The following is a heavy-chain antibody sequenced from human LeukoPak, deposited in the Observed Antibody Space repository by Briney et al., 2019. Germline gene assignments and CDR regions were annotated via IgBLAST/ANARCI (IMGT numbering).Heavy chain of an antibody. CDR3: ARHLYSSGYYYAGLKP. J-gene: IGHJ4*02. D-gene: IGHD3-22*01. Sequence: PSETLSLTCTVSGGSISSYYWSWIRQPPGKGLEWIGYIYYSGSTNYNPSLKSRVTISVDTSKNQFSLKLSSVTAADTAVYYCARHLYSSGYYYAGLKPWGQGTLVTVSS. CDR2: IYYSGST. V-gene: IGHV4-59*08. CDR1: GGSISSYY.